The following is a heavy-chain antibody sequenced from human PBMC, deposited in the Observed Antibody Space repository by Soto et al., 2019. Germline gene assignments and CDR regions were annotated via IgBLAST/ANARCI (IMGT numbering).Heavy chain of an antibody. CDR1: GYTFTDYD. CDR2: MNPNSGNT. D-gene: IGHD4-4*01. Sequence: QVQLVQSGAEVKKPGASVKVSCKASGYTFTDYDINWVRQATGQELEWMGWMNPNSGNTGYAQKFQGRVTMTRTTSISTAYMELSSLTSDYTAVFYCARGKAGNFADWGQGTLVTVSS. J-gene: IGHJ4*02. CDR3: ARGKAGNFAD. V-gene: IGHV1-8*01.